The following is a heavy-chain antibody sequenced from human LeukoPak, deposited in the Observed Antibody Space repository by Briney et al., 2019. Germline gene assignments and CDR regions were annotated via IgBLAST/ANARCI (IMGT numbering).Heavy chain of an antibody. D-gene: IGHD5-24*01. J-gene: IGHJ4*02. Sequence: ASVKVSCKASGYTFTSYDINWVRQATGQGLEWMGWMNPNSGNTGYAQKFQGRVTITADESTSTAYMELSSLRSEDTAVYYCASSYRDGQDYWGQGTLVTVSS. CDR3: ASSYRDGQDY. CDR2: MNPNSGNT. V-gene: IGHV1-8*01. CDR1: GYTFTSYD.